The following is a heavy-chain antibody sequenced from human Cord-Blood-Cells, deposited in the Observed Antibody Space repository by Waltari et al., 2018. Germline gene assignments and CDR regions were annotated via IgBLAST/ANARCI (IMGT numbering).Heavy chain of an antibody. CDR3: ARDQRHYDSSGYYAFDI. D-gene: IGHD3-22*01. J-gene: IGHJ3*02. CDR1: GFTVSSNY. Sequence: EAQLVESGVALIQPGGSLRLSCAASGFTVSSNYISWVRQAPGKGLEWVSVIYSGGSTYYADAVKGRFTISRDNSKNTLYLQMNSLRAEDTAVYYCARDQRHYDSSGYYAFDIWGQGTMVTVSS. CDR2: IYSGGST. V-gene: IGHV3-53*01.